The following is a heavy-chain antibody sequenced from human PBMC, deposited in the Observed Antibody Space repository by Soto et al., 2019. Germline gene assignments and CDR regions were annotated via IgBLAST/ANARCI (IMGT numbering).Heavy chain of an antibody. D-gene: IGHD1-1*01. V-gene: IGHV3-23*01. Sequence: EVQLLESGGGSVQPGGSLRLSCAATGFTFSSYAMHWVRRPPGKGLEWVSSISGSGGTAYYADSVKGRISISRDNLVNTLYLQMNSLRAEETAVYYCAKGRGQNWNFDYWGPGTLVTVSP. CDR3: AKGRGQNWNFDY. CDR1: GFTFSSYA. J-gene: IGHJ4*02. CDR2: ISGSGGTA.